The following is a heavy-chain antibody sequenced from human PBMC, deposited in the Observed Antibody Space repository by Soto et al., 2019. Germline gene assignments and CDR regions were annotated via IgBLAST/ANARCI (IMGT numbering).Heavy chain of an antibody. V-gene: IGHV3-7*02. J-gene: IGHJ4*02. D-gene: IGHD5-18*01. CDR3: AKVAGSMVICY. CDR1: GFTFSSYW. CDR2: IKQDGSEK. Sequence: GGSLRLSCAASGFTFSSYWMSWVRQAPGKGLEWVANIKQDGSEKYYVDSVKGRFTISRDNSKNTLYLQMNSLRAEDTAVYDGAKVAGSMVICYWGKGSLVPISS.